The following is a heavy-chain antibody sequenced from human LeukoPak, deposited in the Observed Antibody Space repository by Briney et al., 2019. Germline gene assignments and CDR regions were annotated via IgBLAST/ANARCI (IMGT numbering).Heavy chain of an antibody. D-gene: IGHD1-26*01. CDR3: ARESGAIASFDY. J-gene: IGHJ4*01. CDR2: IYSGGST. Sequence: GGSLRLSCAASGFTVSSNFMSWVRQAPGKGLEWVSVIYSGGSTYYADSVTGRFTISRDNSKNMVYLQMNSLRAEDTAVYYCARESGAIASFDYWGHGTLVTVSS. V-gene: IGHV3-53*01. CDR1: GFTVSSNF.